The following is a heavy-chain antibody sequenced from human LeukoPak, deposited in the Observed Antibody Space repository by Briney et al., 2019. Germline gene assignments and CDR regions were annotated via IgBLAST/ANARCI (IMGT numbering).Heavy chain of an antibody. D-gene: IGHD6-19*01. Sequence: GGSLRLSCAASGFTFSNHAMTWVRQAPGKGLEWVSGISGSGESTNHADSVKGRFTISRDNSKNTLYLQMSSLRAEDTAVYYCAKRTVYSSGWDDAFDFWGQGTMVTVSS. J-gene: IGHJ3*01. V-gene: IGHV3-23*01. CDR2: ISGSGEST. CDR1: GFTFSNHA. CDR3: AKRTVYSSGWDDAFDF.